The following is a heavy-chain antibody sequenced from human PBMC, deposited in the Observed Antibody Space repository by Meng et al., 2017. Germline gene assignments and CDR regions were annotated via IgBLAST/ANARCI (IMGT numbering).Heavy chain of an antibody. CDR2: AYYRSKWYH. J-gene: IGHJ4*02. Sequence: HAGPGMVKPSQTPTLICAISGDRFSSNSAAWNWIRQSPSRGLEWLGRAYYRSKWYHDYAESVKSRISIDPDTSKNQFSLQLRSVTPEDSAVYYCARGSYSFDSWGQRTLVTVSS. CDR1: GDRFSSNSAA. V-gene: IGHV6-1*01. CDR3: ARGSYSFDS. D-gene: IGHD1-26*01.